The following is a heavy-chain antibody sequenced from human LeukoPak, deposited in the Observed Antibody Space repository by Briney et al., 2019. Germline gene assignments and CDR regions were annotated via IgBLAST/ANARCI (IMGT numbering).Heavy chain of an antibody. V-gene: IGHV1-69*04. J-gene: IGHJ4*02. Sequence: ASVKVSCKASGGTFSSYAISWVRQAPGQGLEWMGRIIPILGIANYAQKFQGRVTITADKSTSTAYMELSSLRSEDTAVYYCARVEYSSSWFFDYWGQGTLVTVSS. D-gene: IGHD6-13*01. CDR1: GGTFSSYA. CDR3: ARVEYSSSWFFDY. CDR2: IIPILGIA.